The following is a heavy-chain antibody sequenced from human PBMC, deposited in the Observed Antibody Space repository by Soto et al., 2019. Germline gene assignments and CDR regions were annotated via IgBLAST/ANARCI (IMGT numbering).Heavy chain of an antibody. D-gene: IGHD3-3*01. Sequence: GASVKVSCKASGGTFSSYAISWVRQAPGQGLEWMGGIIPIFGTANYAQKFQGRVTITADESTSTAYMELSSLRSEDTAVYYCARAQTFGVVIIGYYGMDVWGQGTTVTVSS. V-gene: IGHV1-69*13. CDR2: IIPIFGTA. CDR3: ARAQTFGVVIIGYYGMDV. J-gene: IGHJ6*02. CDR1: GGTFSSYA.